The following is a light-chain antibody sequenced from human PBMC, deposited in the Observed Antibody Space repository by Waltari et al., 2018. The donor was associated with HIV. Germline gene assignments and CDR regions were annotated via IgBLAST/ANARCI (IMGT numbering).Light chain of an antibody. Sequence: QSALPQPASVSGSPGQSITISCTGTRSDVGGYNYVSWYQQHPGKAPKLLIYEVSNRPSGISNRFSGSKSGNTASLTISGLQAEDEADYYCCSYASSTTLDVFGGGTKLTVL. J-gene: IGLJ2*01. CDR2: EVS. CDR3: CSYASSTTLDV. CDR1: RSDVGGYNY. V-gene: IGLV2-14*01.